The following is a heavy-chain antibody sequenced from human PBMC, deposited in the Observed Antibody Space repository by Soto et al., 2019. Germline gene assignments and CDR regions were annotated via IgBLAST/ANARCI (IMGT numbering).Heavy chain of an antibody. V-gene: IGHV4-34*01. CDR3: VRFEEPSPGSGPLADF. CDR1: GESSSTYY. CDR2: IHYNGRT. Sequence: QVRLQQWGAGLLKPSETLSLTCGVYGESSSTYYWNWIRQSPGKGLEWIADIHYNGRTNYNPSLKSRLNIYVDTSQKQCSLKLPSVTAADTAVYYCVRFEEPSPGSGPLADFWGQGTLVTVSS. J-gene: IGHJ4*02. D-gene: IGHD3-10*01.